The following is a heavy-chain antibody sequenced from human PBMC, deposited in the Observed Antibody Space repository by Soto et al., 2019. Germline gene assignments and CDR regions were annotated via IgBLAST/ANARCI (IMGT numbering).Heavy chain of an antibody. CDR2: IRSKDYGGTT. Sequence: PGGSLRLSCTGSGFTFGDYAMSWVRQAPGKGLEWVGFIRSKDYGGTTEYAASVKGRFTISRDDSKNIAYLQMNSLKPEDTAVYYCRYSSSSGVWFDPWGQGTLVTVSS. J-gene: IGHJ5*02. CDR3: RYSSSSGVWFDP. D-gene: IGHD6-6*01. V-gene: IGHV3-49*04. CDR1: GFTFGDYA.